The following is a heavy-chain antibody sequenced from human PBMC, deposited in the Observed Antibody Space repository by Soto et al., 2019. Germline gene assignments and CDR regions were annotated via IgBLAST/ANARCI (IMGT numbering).Heavy chain of an antibody. V-gene: IGHV4-39*01. CDR3: ARHEYQLLSGDLFWFDP. Sequence: QLQLQESGPGLVKPSETLSLTCTVSGGSISSSSYYWGWIRQPPGKGLEWIGSIYYSGSTYYNPSLKSRVTISVDTSKNQFSLKLSSVTAADTAVYYCARHEYQLLSGDLFWFDPWGQGTLVTVSS. J-gene: IGHJ5*02. D-gene: IGHD2-2*01. CDR1: GGSISSSSYY. CDR2: IYYSGST.